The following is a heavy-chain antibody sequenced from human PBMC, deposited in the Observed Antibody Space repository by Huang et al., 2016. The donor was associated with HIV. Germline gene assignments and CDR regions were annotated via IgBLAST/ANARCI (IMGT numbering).Heavy chain of an antibody. CDR1: GGSISRSTYS. CDR3: ARQLRVGVIGPGLDAFDI. Sequence: QLQLQESGPGLVKPSETLSLTCTVSGGSISRSTYSWGWIRQPPETGLAWIGSIYCTGTTYYNPSFKSRVTISVDTSKNQFSLRLSSVTAADSAVYYCARQLRVGVIGPGLDAFDIWGQGTMVTVSS. CDR2: IYCTGTT. J-gene: IGHJ3*02. D-gene: IGHD3-22*01. V-gene: IGHV4-39*01.